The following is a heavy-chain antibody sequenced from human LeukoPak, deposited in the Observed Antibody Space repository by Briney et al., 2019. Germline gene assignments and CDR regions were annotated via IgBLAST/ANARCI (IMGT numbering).Heavy chain of an antibody. CDR1: GFTVSSNY. J-gene: IGHJ6*02. CDR3: ARGHSRDYYYAVDV. D-gene: IGHD3-22*01. Sequence: GESLKLSCAVSGFTVSSNYMSWVRQAPGKGLEWLSVTDSGSGTYYADSVKGRFTISRDNSKNTLYLQMNSLRADDTAIYYCARGHSRDYYYAVDVWGQGTTVTVSS. V-gene: IGHV3-66*01. CDR2: TDSGSGT.